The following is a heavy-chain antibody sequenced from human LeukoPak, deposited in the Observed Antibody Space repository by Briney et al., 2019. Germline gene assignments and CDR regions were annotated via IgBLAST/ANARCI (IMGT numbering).Heavy chain of an antibody. V-gene: IGHV4-38-2*02. D-gene: IGHD1-1*01. CDR3: ARDRLQLQS. J-gene: IGHJ5*02. CDR1: DYSISTGYY. Sequence: SETLSLTCSVSDYSISTGYYWGWIRQPPGKGLEWIGYIYYTGNTNYNPSLKSRVTISVDTSKNQFSLKLSSVTAADTAVYYCARDRLQLQSWGQGTLVTVSS. CDR2: IYYTGNT.